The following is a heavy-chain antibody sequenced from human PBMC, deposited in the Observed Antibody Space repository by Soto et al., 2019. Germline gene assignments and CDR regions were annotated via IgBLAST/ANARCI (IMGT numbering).Heavy chain of an antibody. CDR1: GGSISSYY. V-gene: IGHV4-59*08. CDR3: ARHWESRGGGDYYYYGMDV. Sequence: SETLSLTCTVSGGSISSYYWSWIRQPPGKGLEWIGYIYYSGSTNYNPSLKSRVTISVDTSKNQFSLKLSSVTAADTAVYYCARHWESRGGGDYYYYGMDVWGQGTTFTVS. J-gene: IGHJ6*02. CDR2: IYYSGST. D-gene: IGHD1-26*01.